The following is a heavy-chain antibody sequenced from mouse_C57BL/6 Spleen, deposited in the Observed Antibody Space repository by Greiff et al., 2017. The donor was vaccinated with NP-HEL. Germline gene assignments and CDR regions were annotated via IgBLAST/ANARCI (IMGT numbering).Heavy chain of an antibody. CDR1: GYAFSSSW. CDR2: IYPGDGDT. D-gene: IGHD3-1*01. J-gene: IGHJ2*01. CDR3: ARSGVRYYFDY. Sequence: VQLQESGPELVKPGASVKISCKASGYAFSSSWMNWVKQRPGKGLEWIGRIYPGDGDTNYNGKFKGKATLTADKSSSTAYMQLSSLTSEDSAVYFCARSGVRYYFDYWGQGTTLTVSS. V-gene: IGHV1-82*01.